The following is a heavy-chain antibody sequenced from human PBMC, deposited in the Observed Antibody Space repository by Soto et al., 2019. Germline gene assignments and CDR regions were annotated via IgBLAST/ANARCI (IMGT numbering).Heavy chain of an antibody. J-gene: IGHJ4*02. CDR1: GFTFSSYA. D-gene: IGHD6-13*01. CDR3: ARDLSSSHFDY. CDR2: ISGSGGSI. Sequence: GGSLRLSCAASGFTFSSYAMSWVRQAPGKGLEWVSAISGSGGSIYYADSVKGRFTISRDNAKNSLYLQMNSLRAEDTAVYYCARDLSSSHFDYWGQGTLVTVSS. V-gene: IGHV3-23*01.